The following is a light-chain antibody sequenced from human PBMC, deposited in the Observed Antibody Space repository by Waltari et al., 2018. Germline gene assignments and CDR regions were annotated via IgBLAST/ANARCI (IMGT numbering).Light chain of an antibody. CDR1: SSNIGNNY. CDR2: ENT. Sequence: QSVLTQPPSVSAAPGQRVTISCSGGSSNIGNNYVSWYRQFPGTAPKLLISENTERPSGIPGRFSGSKFGTSATLDITGLHAGDEADYYCGTWDSSLSGAVFGGGTHLTVL. CDR3: GTWDSSLSGAV. J-gene: IGLJ7*01. V-gene: IGLV1-51*02.